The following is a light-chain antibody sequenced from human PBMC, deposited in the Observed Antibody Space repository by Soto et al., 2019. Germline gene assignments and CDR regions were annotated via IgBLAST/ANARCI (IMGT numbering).Light chain of an antibody. Sequence: QSALTQPRSVSGSPGQSVTISCSGTSSDVGGYDYVSWYQQHPGNAPKLMIYDVSERPSGVPDRFSGSKSGNTASLTISGLRAGDEADSCWCSCGGRYRVWVFGGGTKAAV. CDR1: SSDVGGYDY. J-gene: IGLJ3*02. CDR2: DVS. V-gene: IGLV2-11*01. CDR3: CSCGGRYRVWV.